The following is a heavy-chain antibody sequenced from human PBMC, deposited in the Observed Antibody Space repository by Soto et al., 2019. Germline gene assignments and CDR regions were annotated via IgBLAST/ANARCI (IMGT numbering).Heavy chain of an antibody. CDR3: ARDRLVRGVNFYGMDV. J-gene: IGHJ6*02. CDR1: GFTVSSNY. CDR2: IYSGGST. D-gene: IGHD3-10*01. V-gene: IGHV3-53*04. Sequence: GGSLRLSCAASGFTVSSNYMSWVRQAPGKGQEWVSVIYSGGSTYYADSVKGRFTISRHNSKNTLYLQMNSLRAEDTAVYYCARDRLVRGVNFYGMDVSGQGTTVTVS.